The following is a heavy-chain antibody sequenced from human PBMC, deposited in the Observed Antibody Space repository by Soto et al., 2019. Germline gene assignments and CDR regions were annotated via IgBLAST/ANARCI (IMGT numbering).Heavy chain of an antibody. CDR2: IIPIFGTA. V-gene: IGHV1-69*01. D-gene: IGHD6-6*01. Sequence: QVQLVQSGAEVKKPGSSVTVSCKASGGTFSSYAISWVRQAPGQGLEWMGGIIPIFGTANYAQKFQGRVTITADESTSTAYMELSRLRSEDTAVYYCASDISLRIAARPYGMDVWGQGSTVTVSS. CDR3: ASDISLRIAARPYGMDV. J-gene: IGHJ6*02. CDR1: GGTFSSYA.